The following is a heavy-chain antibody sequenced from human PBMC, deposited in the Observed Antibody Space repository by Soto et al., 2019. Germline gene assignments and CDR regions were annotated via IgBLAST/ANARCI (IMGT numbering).Heavy chain of an antibody. D-gene: IGHD5-18*01. CDR1: GYTFTSYG. CDR2: ISAYNGNT. J-gene: IGHJ6*02. Sequence: QVQLVQSGAEGKKPGASVKVSCKASGYTFTSYGISWVRQAPGQGLEWMGWISAYNGNTNYAQKLQGRVTMTTDTSTSTAYMELRSLRSDDTAVYYCAREEVIQLWSPGYYGMDVWGQGTTVTVSS. V-gene: IGHV1-18*01. CDR3: AREEVIQLWSPGYYGMDV.